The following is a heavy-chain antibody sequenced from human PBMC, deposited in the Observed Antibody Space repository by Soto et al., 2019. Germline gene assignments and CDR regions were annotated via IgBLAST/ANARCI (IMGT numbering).Heavy chain of an antibody. V-gene: IGHV1-46*01. Sequence: ASVKVSCKASGYTFTSYYMHSVRQAPGQGLEWMGIINPSGGSTSYAQKFQGRVTMTRDTSTSTVYMELSSLRSEDTAVYYCARDSVVRGVSAGMDVWGQGTTVTVSS. CDR2: INPSGGST. J-gene: IGHJ6*02. D-gene: IGHD3-10*01. CDR3: ARDSVVRGVSAGMDV. CDR1: GYTFTSYY.